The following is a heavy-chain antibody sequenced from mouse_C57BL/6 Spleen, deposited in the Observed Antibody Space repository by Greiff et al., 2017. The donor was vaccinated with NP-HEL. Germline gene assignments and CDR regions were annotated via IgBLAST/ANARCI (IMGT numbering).Heavy chain of an antibody. CDR3: ARGNFYWYFDV. D-gene: IGHD2-1*01. J-gene: IGHJ1*03. CDR2: INYDGSST. V-gene: IGHV5-16*01. Sequence: EVNLVESEGGLVQPGSSMKLSCTASGFTFSDYYMAWVRQVPEKGLEWVANINYDGSSTYYLDSLKSRFIISRDNAKNILYLQMSSLKSEDTATYYCARGNFYWYFDVWGTGTTVTVSS. CDR1: GFTFSDYY.